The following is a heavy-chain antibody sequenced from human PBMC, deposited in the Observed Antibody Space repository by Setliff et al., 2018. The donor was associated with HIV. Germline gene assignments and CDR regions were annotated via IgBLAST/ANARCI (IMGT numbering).Heavy chain of an antibody. CDR2: INPSGGST. CDR3: ARNPRIAVAGTVYYYYMDV. J-gene: IGHJ6*03. CDR1: GYTFTSYY. V-gene: IGHV1-46*01. D-gene: IGHD6-19*01. Sequence: ASVKVSCKASGYTFTSYYMHWVRQAPGQGLEWMGIINPSGGSTSYAQKFQGRVTMTRDTSTSTVYMELSSLRSEDTAVYYCARNPRIAVAGTVYYYYMDVWGKGTTVTVSS.